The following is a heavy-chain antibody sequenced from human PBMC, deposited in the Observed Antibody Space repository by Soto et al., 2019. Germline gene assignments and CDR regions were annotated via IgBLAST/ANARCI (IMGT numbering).Heavy chain of an antibody. CDR3: AGVVAAFYYYYMDV. J-gene: IGHJ6*03. CDR2: ISGSGGST. V-gene: IGHV3-23*01. CDR1: GLNFWGDS. D-gene: IGHD2-15*01. Sequence: AGGSLRLSCSSSGLNFWGDSVSWGRPAPGKGLEWVSAISGSGGSTYYADSVKGRFTISRDNSKNTLYLQMNSLRAEDTAVYYCAGVVAAFYYYYMDVWGKGTTVTVSS.